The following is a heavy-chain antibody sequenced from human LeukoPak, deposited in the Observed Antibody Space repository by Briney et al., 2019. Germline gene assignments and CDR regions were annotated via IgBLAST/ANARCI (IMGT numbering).Heavy chain of an antibody. CDR2: VSYSGRT. J-gene: IGHJ4*02. Sequence: PSETLSLTCTVSGASISNYYWSWIRQPPGKGLECIGCVSYSGRTNHNPSLKSRVTISAGTSKDQFSLKLTSVTAADTAVYYCARHERGAENLDYWGQGTLVTVSS. CDR3: ARHERGAENLDY. V-gene: IGHV4-59*08. CDR1: GASISNYY. D-gene: IGHD1-1*01.